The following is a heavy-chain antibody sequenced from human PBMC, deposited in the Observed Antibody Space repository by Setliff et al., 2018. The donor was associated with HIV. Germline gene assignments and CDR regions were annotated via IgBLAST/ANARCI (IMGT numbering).Heavy chain of an antibody. V-gene: IGHV4-30-4*08. CDR1: GDSINSGNYY. Sequence: SETLSLTCTVSGDSINSGNYYWSWIRQHPGKGLEWIGYIYYSGSTYYNPSLKSRLILSIDTSAGRFSLKLKSVAATDTAVYYCSRQGYLGSGNPIPFDYWGPGTLVTVSS. D-gene: IGHD3-10*01. CDR2: IYYSGST. J-gene: IGHJ4*02. CDR3: SRQGYLGSGNPIPFDY.